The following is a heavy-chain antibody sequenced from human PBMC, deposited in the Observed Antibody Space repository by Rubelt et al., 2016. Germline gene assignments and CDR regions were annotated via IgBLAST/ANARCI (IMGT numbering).Heavy chain of an antibody. Sequence: EVQLVESGGGLIQPGGSLRLSCAASGFSVRSSYMSWVRQAPGKGLEWVSLIYSTSDAYYTDSVRGRFTISRDNSKKTLDLHMNSLRPEDTAVYYCAKKDQLKAFDIWGQGTMVTVSS. J-gene: IGHJ3*02. V-gene: IGHV3-66*03. CDR1: GFSVRSSY. CDR2: IYSTSDA. CDR3: AKKDQLKAFDI.